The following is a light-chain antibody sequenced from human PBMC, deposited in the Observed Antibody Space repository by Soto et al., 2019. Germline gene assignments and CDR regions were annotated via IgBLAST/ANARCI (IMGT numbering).Light chain of an antibody. CDR1: SSDIGGYNY. J-gene: IGLJ2*01. Sequence: QSALTQPASVSGSPGQSITISCTGTSSDIGGYNYVSWYQQHPGRAPKLMIYEVSNRPSGVSNRFSGSKSGNTATLAISGLQPEDEADYYCCSYAGSSTFDVVFGGGTKVTVL. CDR3: CSYAGSSTFDVV. CDR2: EVS. V-gene: IGLV2-14*01.